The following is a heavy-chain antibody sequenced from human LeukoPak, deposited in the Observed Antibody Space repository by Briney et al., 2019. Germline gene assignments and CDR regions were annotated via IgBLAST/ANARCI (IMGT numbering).Heavy chain of an antibody. CDR3: ARSYDSSDDYYGAFDI. Sequence: GRSLRLSCAASGFTFSNYGMHWVRQAPGKGLEWVAVIWYDGSNIHYADSAKGRFTTSRDNSKNTLYLQMSGLRAEDTAIYYCARSYDSSDDYYGAFDIWGRGTMVTVSS. V-gene: IGHV3-33*01. J-gene: IGHJ3*02. CDR1: GFTFSNYG. CDR2: IWYDGSNI. D-gene: IGHD3-22*01.